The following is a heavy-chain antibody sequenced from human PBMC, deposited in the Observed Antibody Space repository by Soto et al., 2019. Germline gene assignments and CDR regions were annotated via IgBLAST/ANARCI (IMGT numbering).Heavy chain of an antibody. CDR1: GGSISSSNW. CDR2: IYHSGST. CDR3: ARVEYSGSYYYYYGMDV. Sequence: SETLSLTCAVSGGSISSSNWWSWVRQPPGKGLEWIGEIYHSGSTNYNPSLKSRVTISVDKSKNQFSLKLSAVTAADTAVYYCARVEYSGSYYYYYGMDVWGQGTTVTVSS. D-gene: IGHD1-26*01. J-gene: IGHJ6*02. V-gene: IGHV4-4*02.